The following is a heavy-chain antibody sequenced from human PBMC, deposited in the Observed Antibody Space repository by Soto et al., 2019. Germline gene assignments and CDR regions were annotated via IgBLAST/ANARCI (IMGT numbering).Heavy chain of an antibody. J-gene: IGHJ4*02. D-gene: IGHD3-22*01. CDR1: GFTFSSYA. V-gene: IGHV3-30-3*01. Sequence: QVQLVESGGGVVQPGRSLRLSCAASGFTFSSYAMHWVRQAPGKGLEWVAVISYDGSNKYYADSVKGRFTISRDNSKNTLYLQMNSLRAEDTAVYYCAREGLITMIVAGYYFDYWGQGTLVTVSS. CDR3: AREGLITMIVAGYYFDY. CDR2: ISYDGSNK.